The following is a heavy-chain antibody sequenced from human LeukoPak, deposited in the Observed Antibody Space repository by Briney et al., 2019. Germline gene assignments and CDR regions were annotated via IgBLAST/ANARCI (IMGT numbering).Heavy chain of an antibody. V-gene: IGHV3-53*01. CDR3: ASRGSSSSSLNFQH. J-gene: IGHJ1*01. CDR2: IYSGGNT. D-gene: IGHD6-13*01. CDR1: GGSISSSSYY. Sequence: ETLSLTCTVSGGSISSSSYYWGWVRQAPGKGLEWVSVIYSGGNTYYADSVKGRFTISRDSSKNTLYLQMNSLSAEDTAVYYCASRGSSSSSLNFQHWGQGTLVIVSS.